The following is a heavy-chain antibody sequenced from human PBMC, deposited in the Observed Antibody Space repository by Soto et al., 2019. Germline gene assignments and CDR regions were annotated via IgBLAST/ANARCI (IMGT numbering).Heavy chain of an antibody. CDR1: GGSISSYY. Sequence: SETLSLTCTVSGGSISSYYWSWIRQPPGKGLEWIGNIYYSGSTNYNPSLRSRVTISVDTSKNQFSLKLSSVTAADTAVYYCGRGNYDFLTGYYIEYFDYWGQGTLVTVSS. CDR2: IYYSGST. D-gene: IGHD3-9*01. V-gene: IGHV4-59*01. J-gene: IGHJ4*02. CDR3: GRGNYDFLTGYYIEYFDY.